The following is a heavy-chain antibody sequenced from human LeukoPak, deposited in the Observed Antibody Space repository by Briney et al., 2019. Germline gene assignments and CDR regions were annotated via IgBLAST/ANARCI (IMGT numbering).Heavy chain of an antibody. V-gene: IGHV3-30-3*01. CDR2: ISYDGSNK. Sequence: GGSLRLSCAASGFTFSSYAMHWVRQAPGKGLEWVAVISYDGSNKYYADSVKGRFTISRDNSKNTLYLQMNSLRAEDTAVYYCAKEDGYNIFDYWGQGTLVTVSS. CDR1: GFTFSSYA. J-gene: IGHJ4*02. D-gene: IGHD5-24*01. CDR3: AKEDGYNIFDY.